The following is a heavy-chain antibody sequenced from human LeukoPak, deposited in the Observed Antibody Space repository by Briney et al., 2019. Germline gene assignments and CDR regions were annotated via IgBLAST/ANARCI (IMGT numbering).Heavy chain of an antibody. Sequence: SETLSLTCTVSGGSISSYYWSWIRQPPGKGLEWIGYIYYSGSTNYNPSLKNRVTISVDTSKNQFSLKLSSVTAADTAVYYCARLTEYYDSSGYYSGDAFDIWGQGTMVTVSS. CDR1: GGSISSYY. V-gene: IGHV4-59*01. J-gene: IGHJ3*02. CDR3: ARLTEYYDSSGYYSGDAFDI. CDR2: IYYSGST. D-gene: IGHD3-22*01.